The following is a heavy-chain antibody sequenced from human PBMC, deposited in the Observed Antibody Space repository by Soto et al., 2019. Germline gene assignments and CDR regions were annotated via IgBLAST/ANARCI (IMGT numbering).Heavy chain of an antibody. CDR2: ISWDGGST. J-gene: IGHJ6*02. Sequence: GGSLRLSCAASGFTFDDYTMHGVRQAPGKGLEWVSLISWDGGSTYYADSVKGRFTISRDNSKNSLYLQMNSLRTEDTALYYCAKDINQWGSSWYPGVWGQGTTVTVSS. V-gene: IGHV3-43*01. CDR3: AKDINQWGSSWYPGV. D-gene: IGHD6-13*01. CDR1: GFTFDDYT.